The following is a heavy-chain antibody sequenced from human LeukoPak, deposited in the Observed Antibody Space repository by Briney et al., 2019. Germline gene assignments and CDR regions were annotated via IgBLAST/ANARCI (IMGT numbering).Heavy chain of an antibody. J-gene: IGHJ4*02. CDR1: GYTFTSYY. Sequence: ASVKVSCKASGYTFTSYYMHWVRQAPGQGREWMGIINHSGGSTSYAQKFEGRVTMTRHMSTSTVYMELSSLRSEDTAVYYCARVAGYYDSSGYYKSYYFDYWGQGTLVTVSS. D-gene: IGHD3-22*01. CDR3: ARVAGYYDSSGYYKSYYFDY. V-gene: IGHV1-46*01. CDR2: INHSGGST.